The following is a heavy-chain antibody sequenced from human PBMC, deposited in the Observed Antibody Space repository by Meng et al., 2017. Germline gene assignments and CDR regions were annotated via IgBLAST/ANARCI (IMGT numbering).Heavy chain of an antibody. CDR3: ARSSSGYYFDY. D-gene: IGHD3-22*01. J-gene: IGHJ4*02. Sequence: GHRVGVGGGVVRPWGSLRLSCAASGVTFDAYGMGWVRQAPGKGLEWVSGINWNGGSTGYADSVKGRFTISRDNSKNTLYLQMNSLRAEDTAVYYCARSSSGYYFDYWGQGTLVTVSS. CDR1: GVTFDAYG. V-gene: IGHV3-20*04. CDR2: INWNGGST.